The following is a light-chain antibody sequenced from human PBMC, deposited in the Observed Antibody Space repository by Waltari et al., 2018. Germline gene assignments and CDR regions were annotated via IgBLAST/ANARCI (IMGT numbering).Light chain of an antibody. V-gene: IGLV1-44*01. Sequence: QSVLAQPPSASGTPGQRVSISCSGSGSNIGSNTVSWYQQLPGTAPKLLLYANSQRPSGVPDRFSGSKPGTSASLAISGLQAEDEADYYCASWDDSLNGWVFGGGTKLTVL. CDR1: GSNIGSNT. J-gene: IGLJ3*02. CDR2: ANS. CDR3: ASWDDSLNGWV.